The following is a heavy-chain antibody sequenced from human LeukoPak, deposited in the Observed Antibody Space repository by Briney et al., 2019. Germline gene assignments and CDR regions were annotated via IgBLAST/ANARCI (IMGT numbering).Heavy chain of an antibody. J-gene: IGHJ6*03. CDR1: GFTFSTYW. D-gene: IGHD2-2*01. Sequence: QTGGSLRLSCAASGFTFSTYWMNWVRQAPGKGLEWVGNIKQDGSGSHYVDSVKGRFTFSRDNAKNSLYLQMNSLRAEDTAVYYCAKEYQLLVGYYYYYMDVWGKGTTVTVSS. CDR3: AKEYQLLVGYYYYYMDV. CDR2: IKQDGSGS. V-gene: IGHV3-7*01.